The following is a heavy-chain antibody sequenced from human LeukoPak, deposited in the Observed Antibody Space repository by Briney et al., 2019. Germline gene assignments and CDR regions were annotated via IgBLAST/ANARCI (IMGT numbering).Heavy chain of an antibody. CDR2: INHSGST. Sequence: PSETLSLTCAVYGGSFSGYYWSWIRQPPGKGLEWIGEINHSGSTNYNPSLKSRVTISVDASKNQFSLKLSSVTAADTAVYYCARGLIDIVVVPAAMVSYYYMDVWGKGTTVTVSS. J-gene: IGHJ6*03. D-gene: IGHD2-2*01. CDR3: ARGLIDIVVVPAAMVSYYYMDV. V-gene: IGHV4-34*01. CDR1: GGSFSGYY.